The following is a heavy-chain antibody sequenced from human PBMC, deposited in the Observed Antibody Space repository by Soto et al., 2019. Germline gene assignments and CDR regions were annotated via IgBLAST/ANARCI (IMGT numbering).Heavy chain of an antibody. CDR2: ISGSGGST. J-gene: IGHJ4*02. V-gene: IGHV3-23*01. Sequence: GGSLRLSCAASGFTFSSYAMSWVRQAPGEGLEWVSAISGSGGSTYYVDSVKGRFTISRDNSKNTLYLQMNSLRAEDTAVYYCAKYLRGIAVAGTSTSFDYWGQGTLVTVAS. CDR3: AKYLRGIAVAGTSTSFDY. CDR1: GFTFSSYA. D-gene: IGHD6-19*01.